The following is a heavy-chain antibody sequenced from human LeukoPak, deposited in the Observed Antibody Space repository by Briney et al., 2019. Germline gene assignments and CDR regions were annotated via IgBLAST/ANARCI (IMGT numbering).Heavy chain of an antibody. D-gene: IGHD2-15*01. CDR2: ISYDGSNK. CDR3: VAQQDIVVVVAAT. J-gene: IGHJ5*02. Sequence: GGSLRLSCAASGFTFSHYSMHWVRQAPGKGLEWVAVISYDGSNKYYADSVKGRFTISRDNSKNTLYLQMNSLRAEDTAVYYCVAQQDIVVVVAATWGQGTLVTVSS. V-gene: IGHV3-30*03. CDR1: GFTFSHYS.